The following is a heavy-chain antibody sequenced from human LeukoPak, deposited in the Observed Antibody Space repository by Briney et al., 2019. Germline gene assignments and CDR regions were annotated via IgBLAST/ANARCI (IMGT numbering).Heavy chain of an antibody. CDR3: ARHQIIVPAATGGWFDP. CDR1: GGFISSCY. V-gene: IGHV4-59*07. Sequence: SAMLFPSSAFAGGFISSCYFWCRLPPPRGGLEVWGVIYYSGSTNYNPSLKSRVTISVDTSKNQFSLKLSSATAADTAVYYCARHQIIVPAATGGWFDPWGQGTLVTVSS. D-gene: IGHD2-2*01. J-gene: IGHJ5*02. CDR2: IYYSGST.